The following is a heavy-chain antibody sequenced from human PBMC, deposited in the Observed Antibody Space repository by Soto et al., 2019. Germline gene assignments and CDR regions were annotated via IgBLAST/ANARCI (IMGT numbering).Heavy chain of an antibody. V-gene: IGHV3-23*01. J-gene: IGHJ4*02. Sequence: LRLSCAASGFTFSSYVMSWVRQAPGKGLEWVSAISGSGGSTYYADSVKGRFTISRDNSKNTLYLQMNSLRAEDTAVYYCAKPISVGPRQIQAFDYWGQGTLVTVSS. D-gene: IGHD2-15*01. CDR2: ISGSGGST. CDR1: GFTFSSYV. CDR3: AKPISVGPRQIQAFDY.